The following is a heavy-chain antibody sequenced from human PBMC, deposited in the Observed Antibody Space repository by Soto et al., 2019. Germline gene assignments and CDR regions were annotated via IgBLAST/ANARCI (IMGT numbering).Heavy chain of an antibody. J-gene: IGHJ4*02. CDR2: ISGSGGST. D-gene: IGHD2-15*01. CDR3: AKIFLGGPTND. Sequence: GGSLRLSCAPSGFTFSSYPINSVRQAPGKGLEWVSAISGSGGSTYYADSVKGRFTISRDNSKNTLYLQMNSLRAEDTAVYYCAKIFLGGPTNDWGQGTLVTVSS. V-gene: IGHV3-23*01. CDR1: GFTFSSYP.